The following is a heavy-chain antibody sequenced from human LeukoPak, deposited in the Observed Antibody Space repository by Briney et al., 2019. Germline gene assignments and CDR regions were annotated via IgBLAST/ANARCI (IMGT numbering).Heavy chain of an antibody. J-gene: IGHJ4*02. V-gene: IGHV4-34*01. Sequence: SETLSLTCAVYGGSFCGYYWGWIRQPPGKGLEWIGEINHSGSTNYNPSLKSRVTISVDTSKNQFSLKLSSVTAADTAVYYCARGQSDCSGGSCSYYFDYWGQGTLVTVSS. CDR3: ARGQSDCSGGSCSYYFDY. CDR1: GGSFCGYY. CDR2: INHSGST. D-gene: IGHD2-15*01.